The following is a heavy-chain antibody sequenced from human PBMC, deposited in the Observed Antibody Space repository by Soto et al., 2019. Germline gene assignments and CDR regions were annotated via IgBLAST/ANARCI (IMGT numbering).Heavy chain of an antibody. V-gene: IGHV4-38-2*02. CDR3: ARVGAEYCSSTRCYTGDY. J-gene: IGHJ4*02. CDR2: IYHSGST. D-gene: IGHD2-2*02. Sequence: ESLSLTCSVSGYSSSSGYYWGWIRQPPGKGLEWIVSIYHSGSTYYNPSLKIRVTISVDTSKNQFSLKLSSVTDADTAVYYCARVGAEYCSSTRCYTGDYWGQGTLVTVYS. CDR1: GYSSSSGYY.